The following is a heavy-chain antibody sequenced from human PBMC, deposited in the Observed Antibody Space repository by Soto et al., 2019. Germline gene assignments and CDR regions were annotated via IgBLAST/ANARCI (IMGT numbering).Heavy chain of an antibody. CDR3: PRDMYSSDYFVKWFEP. Sequence: QVRLVESGGGVVQPGRSVRLSCTASGFSFSSYAMYWFRQPPGKGLEWVAVISHDGINKHYADSVKGRVTVSRDNSNHSLDLQLNSLRGEDTAMYYCPRDMYSSDYFVKWFEPWGQGTLVTVSS. CDR1: GFSFSSYA. CDR2: ISHDGINK. D-gene: IGHD6-19*01. V-gene: IGHV3-30-3*01. J-gene: IGHJ5*02.